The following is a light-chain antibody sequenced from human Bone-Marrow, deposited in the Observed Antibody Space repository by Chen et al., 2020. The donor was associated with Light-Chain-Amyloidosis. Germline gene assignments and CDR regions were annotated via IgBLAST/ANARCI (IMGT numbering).Light chain of an antibody. Sequence: SYVLTQPSSVSVAPGQTATIACGGNNSGSTSVHWYQQTPGQAPLLVVYDDSARPSGIPERWSGANAGNTATLTISRVEAGNEADYYCQVWDRSSDRPVFGGGTKLTVL. CDR1: NSGSTS. J-gene: IGLJ3*02. CDR2: DDS. CDR3: QVWDRSSDRPV. V-gene: IGLV3-21*02.